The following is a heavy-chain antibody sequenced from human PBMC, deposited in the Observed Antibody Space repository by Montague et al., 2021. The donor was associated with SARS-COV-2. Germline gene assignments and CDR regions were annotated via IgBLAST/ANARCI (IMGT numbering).Heavy chain of an antibody. V-gene: IGHV3-23*01. CDR1: GFTFSSYA. CDR2: MSGIGGST. CDR3: AKDRPEHEAGWYGLGPYYYYYGMDF. Sequence: SLRLSCAASGFTFSSYAMSWVRQAPGKGLEWVSAMSGIGGSTYYADSVKGRFTISRDNSKNTLYLQMNSLRAEDTAVYYCAKDRPEHEAGWYGLGPYYYYYGMDFWGQGTTVTVSS. J-gene: IGHJ6*02. D-gene: IGHD6-19*01.